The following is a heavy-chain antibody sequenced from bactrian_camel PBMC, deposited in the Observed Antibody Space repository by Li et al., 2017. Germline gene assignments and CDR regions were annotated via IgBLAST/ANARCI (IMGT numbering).Heavy chain of an antibody. Sequence: HVQLVESGGGLAQAGGSLRLSCLTSGFPFQLYWMSWVRQAPGKGLEWVSAISGEDGRARYADSVKDRFTISRDNAKNTLFLQMNKLKPVDTAMYYCAADDLLYCESGFCTCGENLRPAHWGQGTQVTVS. V-gene: IGHV3S1*01. D-gene: IGHD1*01. J-gene: IGHJ4*01. CDR3: AADDLLYCESGFCTCGENLRPAH. CDR2: ISGEDGRA. CDR1: GFPFQLYW.